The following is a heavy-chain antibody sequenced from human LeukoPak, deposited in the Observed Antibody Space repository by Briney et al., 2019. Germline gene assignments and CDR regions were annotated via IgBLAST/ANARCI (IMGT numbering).Heavy chain of an antibody. J-gene: IGHJ4*02. CDR3: ASSIRRAVATILY. CDR2: INPSGGST. D-gene: IGHD5-24*01. V-gene: IGHV1-46*01. CDR1: GYTFTSYY. Sequence: ASVKVSCKASGYTFTSYYMHWVRQAPGQGLEWMGIINPSGGSTSYAQKFQGRVTMTRDTSTGTVYMELSSLRSEDTAVYYCASSIRRAVATILYWGQGTLVTVSS.